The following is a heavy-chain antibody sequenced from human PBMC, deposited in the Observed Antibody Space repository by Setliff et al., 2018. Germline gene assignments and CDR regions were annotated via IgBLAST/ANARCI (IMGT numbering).Heavy chain of an antibody. CDR2: IYTSWST. D-gene: IGHD3-3*01. CDR1: GGSISSYY. Sequence: SETLSLTCTVSGGSISSYYWSWIRQPAGQGLEWIGQIYTSWSTNYNPSLKSRVTISVDTSKNQFSLKLSSVTAADTAVYYCARMSGFLYIDVWGKGTTVTVSS. V-gene: IGHV4-4*07. CDR3: ARMSGFLYIDV. J-gene: IGHJ6*03.